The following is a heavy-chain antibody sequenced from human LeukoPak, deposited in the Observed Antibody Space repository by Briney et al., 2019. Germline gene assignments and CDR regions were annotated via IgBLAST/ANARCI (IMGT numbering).Heavy chain of an antibody. Sequence: GGSLRLSCAASGFSFNNYSMNWVRQAPGKGLEWVSHIRSSNSTIYYADSVKGRFTISRDNAKNSLYLQMNSLRDEDTAVYYCAREGFYGDFNFDYWGQGTRVTVSS. V-gene: IGHV3-48*02. J-gene: IGHJ4*02. CDR1: GFSFNNYS. CDR2: IRSSNSTI. CDR3: AREGFYGDFNFDY. D-gene: IGHD4-17*01.